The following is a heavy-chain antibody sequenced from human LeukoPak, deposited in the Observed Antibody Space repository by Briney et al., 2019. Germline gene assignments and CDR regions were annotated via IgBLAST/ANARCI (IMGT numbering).Heavy chain of an antibody. D-gene: IGHD2/OR15-2a*01. CDR3: AKDRGWVLLYLDY. V-gene: IGHV3-30*02. J-gene: IGHJ4*02. Sequence: GGSLRLSCAASGFNFNNSGMHWLRQAPGRGLEWVAFIRYNGNNKYYADSVKGRFTISRDNSKNTLYLQMNSLRTEDTAVYYCAKDRGWVLLYLDYWGQGALVTVSS. CDR1: GFNFNNSG. CDR2: IRYNGNNK.